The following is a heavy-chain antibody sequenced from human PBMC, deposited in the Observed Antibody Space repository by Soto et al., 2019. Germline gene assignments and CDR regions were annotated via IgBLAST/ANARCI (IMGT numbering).Heavy chain of an antibody. Sequence: QVQLVQSGAEVKKPGSSVKVSCKASGGTFSSYTISWVRQAPGQGLEWMGRIIPILGIANYAQKFQGRVTITADKSTSTAYMELSSLRSEDTAVYYSARARAYCSSTSCYEVADAFDIWGQGTMVTVSS. D-gene: IGHD2-2*01. V-gene: IGHV1-69*02. CDR1: GGTFSSYT. CDR3: ARARAYCSSTSCYEVADAFDI. J-gene: IGHJ3*02. CDR2: IIPILGIA.